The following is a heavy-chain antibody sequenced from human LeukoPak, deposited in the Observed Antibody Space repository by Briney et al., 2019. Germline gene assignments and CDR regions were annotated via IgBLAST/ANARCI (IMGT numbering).Heavy chain of an antibody. J-gene: IGHJ5*02. D-gene: IGHD3-16*02. CDR1: GGSISSSSYY. CDR2: IYYSGST. Sequence: SETLSLTCTVSGGSISSSSYYWGWIRQPPGKGLEWIGSIYYSGSTYYNPSLKSRVTISVDTSKNQFSLKLSSVTAADTAVYYCARDLRVMITFGGVIVGDPWGQGTLVTVSS. CDR3: ARDLRVMITFGGVIVGDP. V-gene: IGHV4-39*07.